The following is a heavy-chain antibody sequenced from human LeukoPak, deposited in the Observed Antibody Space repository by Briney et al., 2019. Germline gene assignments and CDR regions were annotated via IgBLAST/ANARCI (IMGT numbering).Heavy chain of an antibody. D-gene: IGHD4-23*01. CDR3: ARAPPDDGGTPGSV. V-gene: IGHV1-46*01. CDR1: GYIFTGYC. J-gene: IGHJ4*02. Sequence: GASVKVSCKASGYIFTGYCMHRVRQAPGQRLEWMGIINPSGGTTSYAQKFQGRVTMTRDTSISTVYMELSRLTSDDTAVYYCARAPPDDGGTPGSVWGQGTLVTVSS. CDR2: INPSGGTT.